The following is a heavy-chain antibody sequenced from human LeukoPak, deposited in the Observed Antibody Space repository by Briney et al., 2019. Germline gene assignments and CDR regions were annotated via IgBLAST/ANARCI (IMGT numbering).Heavy chain of an antibody. CDR3: ARGVQYYYDSSGYLPHFDY. CDR1: GGSISSGDYY. J-gene: IGHJ4*02. V-gene: IGHV4-30-4*01. CDR2: IYYSGST. D-gene: IGHD3-22*01. Sequence: PSQTLSLTRTVSGGSISSGDYYWSWIRQPPGKGLEWIGYIYYSGSTYYNPSLKSRVTISVDASKNQFSLKLSSVTAADTAVYYCARGVQYYYDSSGYLPHFDYWGQGTLVTVSS.